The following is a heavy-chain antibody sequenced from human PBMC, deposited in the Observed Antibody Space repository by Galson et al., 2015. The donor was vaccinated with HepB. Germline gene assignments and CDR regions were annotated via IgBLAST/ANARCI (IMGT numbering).Heavy chain of an antibody. J-gene: IGHJ6*02. Sequence: SLRLSCAASGFSFDDYAVHWVRHALGKGLEWVSGISRSSGSIGYADSVKGRFTISRDNAKNSLYLQMNSLRAEDTALYYCAKAPRERITMFGARWYGMDVWGQGTTVTVS. CDR1: GFSFDDYA. V-gene: IGHV3-9*01. CDR3: AKAPRERITMFGARWYGMDV. D-gene: IGHD3-3*01. CDR2: ISRSSGSI.